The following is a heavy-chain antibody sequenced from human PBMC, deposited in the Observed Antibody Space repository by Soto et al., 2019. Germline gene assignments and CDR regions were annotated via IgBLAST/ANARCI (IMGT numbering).Heavy chain of an antibody. Sequence: GASVKVSCKASGGTFSSYAISWVRQAPGQGLEWMGGIIPIFGAANYAQKFQGRVTITADESTSTAYMELSSLRSEDTAVYYCARGEARLSDLRGVTVNWFDPWGQGTLVTVSS. J-gene: IGHJ5*02. CDR2: IIPIFGAA. CDR1: GGTFSSYA. D-gene: IGHD3-10*01. V-gene: IGHV1-69*13. CDR3: ARGEARLSDLRGVTVNWFDP.